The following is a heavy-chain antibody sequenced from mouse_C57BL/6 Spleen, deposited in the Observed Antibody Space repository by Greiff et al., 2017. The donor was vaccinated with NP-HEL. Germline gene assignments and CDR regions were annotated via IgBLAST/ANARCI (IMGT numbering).Heavy chain of an antibody. CDR3: ARSGGNKDY. D-gene: IGHD2-1*01. CDR2: LHPHSGST. CDR1: GYTFTSYW. V-gene: IGHV1-64*01. Sequence: QVQLQQPGAELVNPGASVKLSCKASGYTFTSYWMHWVQQRPAPVPSWLCLLHPHSGSTNYNEKFKSKATLTVDKSSSTAYMQLSSLTSEDSAVYYCARSGGNKDYWGQGTTLTVSS. J-gene: IGHJ2*01.